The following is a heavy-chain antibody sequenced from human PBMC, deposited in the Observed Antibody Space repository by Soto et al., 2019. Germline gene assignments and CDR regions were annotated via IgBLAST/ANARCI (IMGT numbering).Heavy chain of an antibody. CDR3: ARGEKIGWYYFDY. CDR2: INHSGST. J-gene: IGHJ4*02. CDR1: GGSFSGYY. Sequence: SETLSLTCAVYGGSFSGYYWSWIRQPPGKGLEWIGEINHSGSTNYNPSLKSRVTISVDTSKNQFSLKLSSVTAADTAVYYCARGEKIGWYYFDYWGQGTLVTVSS. V-gene: IGHV4-34*01. D-gene: IGHD6-19*01.